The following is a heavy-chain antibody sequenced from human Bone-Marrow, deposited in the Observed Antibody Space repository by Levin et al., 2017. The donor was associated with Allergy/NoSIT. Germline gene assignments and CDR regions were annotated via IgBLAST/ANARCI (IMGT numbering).Heavy chain of an antibody. J-gene: IGHJ6*02. CDR1: DDSISAFY. D-gene: IGHD3-10*02. V-gene: IGHV4-4*07. CDR2: MSGSGST. CDR3: AREGTATIDYYVHYFGLDV. Sequence: RSQTLSLTCTVSDDSISAFYWSWVRQPAGKGLEWIGRMSGSGSTNYNPSLQSRVTMSVDTSKRQFSLRLASVTAADTAVYYCAREGTATIDYYVHYFGLDVWGQGTTVTVSS.